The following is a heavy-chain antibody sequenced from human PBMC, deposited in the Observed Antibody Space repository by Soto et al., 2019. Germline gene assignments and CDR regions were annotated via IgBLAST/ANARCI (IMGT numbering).Heavy chain of an antibody. D-gene: IGHD1-1*01. CDR1: GFTFSSYA. Sequence: EVQLLESGGGLVQPGGSLRLSCAASGFTFSSYAMSWVRQAPGKGLEWVSAISGSGASTYYADSVKGRFTISRDNSENTLYVQKKRLREEDTALYNCAQDARSNWKTGHSNEALEIWGQGTMVTVSS. V-gene: IGHV3-23*01. CDR2: ISGSGAST. J-gene: IGHJ3*02. CDR3: AQDARSNWKTGHSNEALEI.